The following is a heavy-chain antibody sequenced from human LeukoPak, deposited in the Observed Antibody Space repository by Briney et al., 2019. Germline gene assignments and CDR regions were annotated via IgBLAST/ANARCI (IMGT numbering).Heavy chain of an antibody. CDR2: INPSGGST. J-gene: IGHJ6*02. D-gene: IGHD2-8*01. CDR3: ARDIVLMVYAIGAGGMDV. Sequence: ASVKVSCKASGYTFTSYYMHWVRQAPGQGLEWMGIINPSGGSTSYAQKFQGRVTMTRDTSISTAYMELSRLRSDDTAVYYCARDIVLMVYAIGAGGMDVWGQGTTVTVSS. CDR1: GYTFTSYY. V-gene: IGHV1-46*01.